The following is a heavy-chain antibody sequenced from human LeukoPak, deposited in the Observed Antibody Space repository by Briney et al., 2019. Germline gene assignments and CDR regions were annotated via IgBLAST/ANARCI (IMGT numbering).Heavy chain of an antibody. CDR2: ISYDGSNK. Sequence: GRSLRLSCAASGFTFSSYGMHWVRQAPGKGLEWVAVISYDGSNKYYADSVKGRFTISRDNSKNTLYLQINSLRAEDTAVYYCAKGDVDTAMVRGYWGQGTLVTVSS. V-gene: IGHV3-30*18. J-gene: IGHJ4*02. CDR1: GFTFSSYG. CDR3: AKGDVDTAMVRGY. D-gene: IGHD5-18*01.